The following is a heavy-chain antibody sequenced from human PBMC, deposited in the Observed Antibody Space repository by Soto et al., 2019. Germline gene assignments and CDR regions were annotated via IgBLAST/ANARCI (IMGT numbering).Heavy chain of an antibody. Sequence: SETLSLTCAVSGGSISSGGYSWSWIRQPPGKGLEWIGYIYHSGSTYYNPSLKSRVTISVDRSKNQFSLKLSSVTAADTAVYYCARGTAYYGMDVWGQGTTVTVS. V-gene: IGHV4-30-2*01. J-gene: IGHJ6*02. CDR2: IYHSGST. CDR3: ARGTAYYGMDV. CDR1: GGSISSGGYS. D-gene: IGHD5-18*01.